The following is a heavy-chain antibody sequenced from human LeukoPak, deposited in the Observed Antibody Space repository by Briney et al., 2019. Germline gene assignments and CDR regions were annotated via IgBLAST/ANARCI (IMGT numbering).Heavy chain of an antibody. CDR1: GYTFTGYY. D-gene: IGHD3-3*01. V-gene: IGHV1-2*02. Sequence: ASVKVSCKASGYTFTGYYMHWVRQAPGQGLEWMGWINPNSGGTNYAQKFQGRVTMTRDTSISTAYMELSRLRSDDTAVYYCARGHVLRFLEWPTDAFDIWDQGTMVTVSS. J-gene: IGHJ3*02. CDR3: ARGHVLRFLEWPTDAFDI. CDR2: INPNSGGT.